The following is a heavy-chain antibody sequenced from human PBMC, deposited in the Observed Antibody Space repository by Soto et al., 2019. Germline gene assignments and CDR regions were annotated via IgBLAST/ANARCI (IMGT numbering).Heavy chain of an antibody. CDR3: VTAVRTRLDN. CDR1: GSIFSNFA. V-gene: IGHV3-23*01. D-gene: IGHD3-10*01. Sequence: SLRLSCAASGSIFSNFAMYWVRRAPGKGLEWVSSIRQSGDRSSYADSAKGRFTISRDNSKNTLYLQMNGLRLDDTAVYYCVTAVRTRLDNWGPGTLVTVSS. CDR2: IRQSGDRS. J-gene: IGHJ4*02.